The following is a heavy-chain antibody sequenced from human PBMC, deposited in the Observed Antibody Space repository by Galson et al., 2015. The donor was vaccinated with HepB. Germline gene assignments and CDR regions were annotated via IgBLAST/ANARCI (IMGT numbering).Heavy chain of an antibody. J-gene: IGHJ4*02. CDR2: IGPAGGDE. CDR3: ARDLRRNDY. Sequence: SLRLSCAASGFTFNSYYMSWLRQAPGKGPEWVANIGPAGGDEHYVDSVKGRFTISRDNAKNSLYLQMDNLRADDTAVYFCARDLRRNDYWGQGTLVTVSS. CDR1: GFTFNSYY. D-gene: IGHD1-14*01. V-gene: IGHV3-7*03.